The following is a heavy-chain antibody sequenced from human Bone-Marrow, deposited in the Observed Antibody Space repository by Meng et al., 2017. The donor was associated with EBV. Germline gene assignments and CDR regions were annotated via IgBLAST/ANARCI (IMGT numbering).Heavy chain of an antibody. V-gene: IGHV3-30*18. CDR1: GFTFSSYG. D-gene: IGHD6-19*01. Sequence: QVQLVESGGGVVQPGRSLRLSCAASGFTFSSYGMHWVRQAPGKGLEWVAVISYDGSNKYYADSVKGRFTISRDNSKNTLYLQMNSLRAEDTAVYYCAKDLFSSGWYDFDYWGQGTLVTVS. CDR3: AKDLFSSGWYDFDY. CDR2: ISYDGSNK. J-gene: IGHJ4*02.